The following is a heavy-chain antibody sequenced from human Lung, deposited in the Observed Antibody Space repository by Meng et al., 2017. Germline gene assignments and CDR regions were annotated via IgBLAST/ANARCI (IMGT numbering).Heavy chain of an antibody. V-gene: IGHV1-69*13. CDR3: ARGRRNEPIFDY. J-gene: IGHJ4*02. Sequence: QVQLVQSGAEVNKPGSSVKVACKTSGGSFSTHTFSWVRQAPGQGLEGKGGLIAVFDKTKAAPRFQDRVTFTADESTSTAYMELSSLTFDDTAVYFCARGRRNEPIFDYWGQGTLVTVSS. D-gene: IGHD1-14*01. CDR1: GGSFSTHT. CDR2: LIAVFDKT.